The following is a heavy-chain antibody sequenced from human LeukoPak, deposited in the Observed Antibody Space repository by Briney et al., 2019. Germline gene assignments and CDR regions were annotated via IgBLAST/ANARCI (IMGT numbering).Heavy chain of an antibody. Sequence: GGSLRLSCAASGFTFSSYSMNWVRQAPGKGLEWVSSISSSSSYIYYADSVKGRFTISRDNAKNSLYLQMNSLRAEDTAVYYCATRGGPSTFGELLVALDYWGQGALVTVSS. V-gene: IGHV3-21*01. D-gene: IGHD3-10*01. CDR1: GFTFSSYS. CDR3: ATRGGPSTFGELLVALDY. CDR2: ISSSSSYI. J-gene: IGHJ4*02.